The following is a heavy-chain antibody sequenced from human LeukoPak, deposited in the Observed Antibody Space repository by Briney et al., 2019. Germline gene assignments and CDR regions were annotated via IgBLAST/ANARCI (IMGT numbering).Heavy chain of an antibody. CDR3: ARHFSRPTKLRYFATPYYFDY. J-gene: IGHJ4*02. V-gene: IGHV4-34*01. CDR2: INHSGST. D-gene: IGHD3-9*01. CDR1: GGSFSGYY. Sequence: SETLSLTCAVYGGSFSGYYWSWIRQPPGKGLEWIGEINHSGSTNYNPSLKSRVTISVDTSKNQFSLKLSSVTAADTAVYYCARHFSRPTKLRYFATPYYFDYWGQGTLVTVSS.